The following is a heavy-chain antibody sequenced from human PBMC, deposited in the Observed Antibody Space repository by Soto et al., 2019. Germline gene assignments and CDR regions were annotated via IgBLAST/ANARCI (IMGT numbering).Heavy chain of an antibody. CDR1: GFTFNNYA. J-gene: IGHJ4*02. Sequence: EVQLLESGGGLVQPGGSLRLSCAASGFTFNNYAMTWVRQAPGKGLEWVSAISGSGGTTYYADSVKGRFTISRDNSKNTLDLQMYSLRAEDTAVYYCSKSPRAAAGNNYFDYWGQGTLVTVSS. V-gene: IGHV3-23*01. CDR2: ISGSGGTT. D-gene: IGHD6-13*01. CDR3: SKSPRAAAGNNYFDY.